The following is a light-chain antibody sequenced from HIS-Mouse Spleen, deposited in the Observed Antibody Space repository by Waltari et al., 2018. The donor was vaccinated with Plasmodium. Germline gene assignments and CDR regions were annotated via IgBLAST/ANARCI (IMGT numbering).Light chain of an antibody. CDR3: QSYDSSLSGWV. Sequence: QSVLTQPPSASGAPGQRVTISCPGSTHTTGAGAVLPWYQQLPGTAPKLLIYGNSNRPSGVPDRFSGSKSGTSASLAITGLQAEDEADYYCQSYDSSLSGWVFGGGTKLTVL. CDR1: THTTGAGAV. J-gene: IGLJ3*02. V-gene: IGLV1-40*01. CDR2: GNS.